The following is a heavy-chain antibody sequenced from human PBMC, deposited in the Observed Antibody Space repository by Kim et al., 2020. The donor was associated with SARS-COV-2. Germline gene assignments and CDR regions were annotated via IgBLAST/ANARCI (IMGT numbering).Heavy chain of an antibody. J-gene: IGHJ6*02. Sequence: SETLSLTCAVSGGSISSSNWWSWVRQPPGKGLEWIGEIYHSGSTNYNPSLKSRVTISVDKSKNQFSLKLSSVTAADTAVYYCASFLRDGGFGELWTSYYYYGMDVWGQGTTVTVSS. CDR1: GGSISSSNW. CDR2: IYHSGST. D-gene: IGHD3-10*01. V-gene: IGHV4-4*02. CDR3: ASFLRDGGFGELWTSYYYYGMDV.